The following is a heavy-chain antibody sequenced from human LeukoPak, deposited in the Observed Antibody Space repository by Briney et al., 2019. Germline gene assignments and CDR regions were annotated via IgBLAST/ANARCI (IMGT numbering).Heavy chain of an antibody. V-gene: IGHV1-46*01. Sequence: VASVKVSCKASGYTFTSYYMHWVRQAPGQGLEWMGIINPSGGSTSYAQKFQGRVTVTRDTSTSTVYMELSSLRSEDTAVYYCAAVGEFPMWYYYGMDVWGQGTTVTVSS. CDR1: GYTFTSYY. CDR3: AAVGEFPMWYYYGMDV. J-gene: IGHJ6*02. D-gene: IGHD3-10*01. CDR2: INPSGGST.